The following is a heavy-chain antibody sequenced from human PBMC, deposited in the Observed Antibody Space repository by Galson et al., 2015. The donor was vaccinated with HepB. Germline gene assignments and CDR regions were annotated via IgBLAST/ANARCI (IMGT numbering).Heavy chain of an antibody. J-gene: IGHJ3*02. CDR1: GFTVSSNY. V-gene: IGHV3-53*01. Sequence: SLRLSCAASGFTVSSNYMSWVRQAPGKELEWVSVIYSGGSTYYADSVKGRFTISRDNSKNTLYLQMNSLRAEDTAVYYCARAGSSSDAFDIWGQGTMFTVSS. CDR2: IYSGGST. CDR3: ARAGSSSDAFDI. D-gene: IGHD6-6*01.